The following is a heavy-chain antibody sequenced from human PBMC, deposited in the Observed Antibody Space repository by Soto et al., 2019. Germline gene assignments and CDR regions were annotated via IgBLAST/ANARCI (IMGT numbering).Heavy chain of an antibody. Sequence: QVQLQESGPGLVKPSGTLSLTCAVSGGSISSSNWWSWVRQPPGKGLEWIGEIYHSGSTNYNPSLKSRVTLSVDKSKNQFSLRLTSVTAADTAVYYCARVSGSYYYGMDVWGQGTTVTVSS. V-gene: IGHV4-4*02. D-gene: IGHD1-26*01. J-gene: IGHJ6*02. CDR3: ARVSGSYYYGMDV. CDR1: GGSISSSNW. CDR2: IYHSGST.